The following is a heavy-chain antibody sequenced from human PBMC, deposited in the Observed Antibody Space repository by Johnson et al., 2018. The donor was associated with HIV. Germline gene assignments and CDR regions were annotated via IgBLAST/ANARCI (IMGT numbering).Heavy chain of an antibody. CDR1: GFTFSSYA. CDR3: ARAYTYGAFDI. Sequence: VQLVESGGGVVQPGRSLRLSCAASGFTFSSYAMHWVRQAPGKGLEWVSYISGGSTGYADSVKGRFTISRDNSKSTLYLQMNSLRAEDTAVYYCARAYTYGAFDIWGQGTMVTVSS. V-gene: IGHV3/OR16-10*03. CDR2: ISGGST. J-gene: IGHJ3*02. D-gene: IGHD5-18*01.